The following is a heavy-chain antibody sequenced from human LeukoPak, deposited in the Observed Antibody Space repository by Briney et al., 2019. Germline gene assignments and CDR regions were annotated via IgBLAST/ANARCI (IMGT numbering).Heavy chain of an antibody. CDR1: GFTLSHYW. D-gene: IGHD1-14*01. Sequence: GGSLRLSCVASGFTLSHYWMTWYRQAPGKGLEWVANLNQDGSVQLYGDSVRGRFTISRDNAKNSVYIQMNSLRVEDTAMYFCARDYNVADVWGRGTKVTVSS. CDR3: ARDYNVADV. J-gene: IGHJ3*01. V-gene: IGHV3-7*01. CDR2: LNQDGSVQ.